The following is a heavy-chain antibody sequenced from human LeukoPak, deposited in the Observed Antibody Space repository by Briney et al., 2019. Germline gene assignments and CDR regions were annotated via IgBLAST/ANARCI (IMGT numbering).Heavy chain of an antibody. J-gene: IGHJ4*02. D-gene: IGHD5-18*01. CDR2: IYYSGST. Sequence: SETLSLTCTVSGGSISSSSYYWGWIRQPPGKGLEWIGSIYYSGSTYYNPSLKSRVTISVHTSKNQSSLKLSSVTAADTAVYYCAKFKDTAMVTVDYWGQGTLVTVSS. V-gene: IGHV4-39*01. CDR3: AKFKDTAMVTVDY. CDR1: GGSISSSSYY.